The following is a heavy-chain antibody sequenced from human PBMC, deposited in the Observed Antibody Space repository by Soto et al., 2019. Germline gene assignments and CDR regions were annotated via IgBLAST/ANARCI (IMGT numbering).Heavy chain of an antibody. CDR3: AREGRDGYNLIDY. Sequence: PSETLSLTCTVSGGSISSGGYYWSWIRQHPGKGLEWIGYIYYSGSTYYNPSLKSRVTISVDTSKNQFSLKLSSVTAADTAVYYCAREGRDGYNLIDYWGQGTLVTVSS. CDR1: GGSISSGGYY. CDR2: IYYSGST. J-gene: IGHJ4*02. D-gene: IGHD5-12*01. V-gene: IGHV4-31*03.